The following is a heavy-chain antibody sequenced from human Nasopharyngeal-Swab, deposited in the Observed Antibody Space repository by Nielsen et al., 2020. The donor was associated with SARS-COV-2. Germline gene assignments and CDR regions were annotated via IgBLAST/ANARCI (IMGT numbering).Heavy chain of an antibody. V-gene: IGHV3-23*01. CDR3: AKPATTGTSYFDY. Sequence: GESLKISCAASGFTFSSYAMSWVRQAPGKGLEWVSAISDSGGSTYYADSVKGRFTISRDNSKNTLYLQMNSLRAEDTAVYYCAKPATTGTSYFDYWGQGTLVTVSS. CDR1: GFTFSSYA. J-gene: IGHJ4*02. CDR2: ISDSGGST. D-gene: IGHD1-1*01.